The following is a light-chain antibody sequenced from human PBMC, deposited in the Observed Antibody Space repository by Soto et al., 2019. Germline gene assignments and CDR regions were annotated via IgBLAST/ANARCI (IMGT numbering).Light chain of an antibody. J-gene: IGLJ1*01. Sequence: QSALTQPASMSGSPGQSITISCAGTSSDIGAYDYVSWHQQHPGKAPKVIIFDVSHRPSGVSNRFSGSKSGNTASLTISGLQAEDEADYYCSSYTTSRTYVFARGTKLTVL. CDR2: DVS. CDR1: SSDIGAYDY. CDR3: SSYTTSRTYV. V-gene: IGLV2-14*01.